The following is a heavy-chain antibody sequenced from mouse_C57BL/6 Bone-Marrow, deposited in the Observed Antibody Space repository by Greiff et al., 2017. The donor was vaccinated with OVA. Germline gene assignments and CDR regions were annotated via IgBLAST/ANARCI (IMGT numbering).Heavy chain of an antibody. D-gene: IGHD1-1*01. Sequence: VQVVESGTELVKPGASVKLSCKASGYTFTSYWMHWVKQRPGQGLEWIGNINPSNGGTNYNEKFKSKATLTVDKSSSTAYMQLSSLTSEDSAVYYCARSYYGSSYNYFDYWGQGTTLTVSS. J-gene: IGHJ2*01. CDR2: INPSNGGT. CDR1: GYTFTSYW. CDR3: ARSYYGSSYNYFDY. V-gene: IGHV1-53*01.